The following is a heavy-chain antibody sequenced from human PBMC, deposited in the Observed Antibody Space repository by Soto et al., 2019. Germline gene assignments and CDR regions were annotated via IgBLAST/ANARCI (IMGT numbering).Heavy chain of an antibody. J-gene: IGHJ4*02. D-gene: IGHD2-8*02. CDR2: ISRDGGTK. CDR1: GFTVSSYG. Sequence: QVQLVESGGGVVQPGRSLRLSCAVSGFTVSSYGMHWVRQAPGKGLEWVAVISRDGGTKFYADSVKGRFTISKDNSRNTLFLEMNRLRGDDIAVYYCTGEVASRYWGQGTLVTVSS. CDR3: TGEVASRY. V-gene: IGHV3-30*03.